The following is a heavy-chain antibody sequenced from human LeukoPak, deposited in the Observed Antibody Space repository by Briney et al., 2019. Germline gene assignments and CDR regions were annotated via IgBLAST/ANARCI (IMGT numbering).Heavy chain of an antibody. Sequence: ASVKASCKASVYTFTSYYMHWVRQAPGQGLEWMGIINPSGGSTSYAQKFQGRDTMTRDTSTSTVYMELSSLRSEDTAVYYCARGTYYDILTGYNYGLDFDYWGQGTLVTVSS. J-gene: IGHJ4*02. CDR1: VYTFTSYY. CDR2: INPSGGST. V-gene: IGHV1-46*01. D-gene: IGHD3-9*01. CDR3: ARGTYYDILTGYNYGLDFDY.